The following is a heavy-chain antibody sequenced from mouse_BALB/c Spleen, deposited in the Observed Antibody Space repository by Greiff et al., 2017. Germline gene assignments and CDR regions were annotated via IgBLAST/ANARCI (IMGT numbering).Heavy chain of an antibody. J-gene: IGHJ4*01. Sequence: VQLQQPGAELVKPGASVKLSCKASGYTFTSYYMYWVKQRPGQGLEWIGGINPSNGGTNFNEKFKSKATLTVDKSSSTAYMQLSSLTSEDSAVYYCTRGGYYYGSSGDYYAMDYWGQGTSVTVSS. CDR2: INPSNGGT. D-gene: IGHD1-1*01. CDR1: GYTFTSYY. CDR3: TRGGYYYGSSGDYYAMDY. V-gene: IGHV1S81*02.